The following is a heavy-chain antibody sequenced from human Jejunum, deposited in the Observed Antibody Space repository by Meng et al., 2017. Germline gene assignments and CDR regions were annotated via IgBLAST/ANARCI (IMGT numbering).Heavy chain of an antibody. CDR2: VSFDGTET. CDR3: ARSGGFSSKYP. V-gene: IGHV3-30*01. Sequence: QGQLVESGGGVVQPGRSLRLSCAASGFNFHGYAMHWVRQAPGKGLEWVAGVSFDGTETFYADSVKGRFTISRDNSKNTLFLQMNGLRAEDTAMYYCARSGGFSSKYPWGQGTLVTVSS. J-gene: IGHJ5*02. D-gene: IGHD2-2*01. CDR1: GFNFHGYA.